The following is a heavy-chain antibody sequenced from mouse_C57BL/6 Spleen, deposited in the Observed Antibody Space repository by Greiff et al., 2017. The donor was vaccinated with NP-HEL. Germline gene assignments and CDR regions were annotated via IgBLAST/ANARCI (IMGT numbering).Heavy chain of an antibody. J-gene: IGHJ4*01. CDR2: ISSGSSTI. D-gene: IGHD2-10*02. CDR1: GFTFSDYG. Sequence: EVHLVESGGGLVKPGGSLKLSCAASGFTFSDYGMHWVRQAPEKGLEWVAYISSGSSTIYYADTVKGRFTISRDNAKNTLFLQMTSLRSEDTAMYYCARRRYGNDGAMDYWGQGTSVTVSS. CDR3: ARRRYGNDGAMDY. V-gene: IGHV5-17*01.